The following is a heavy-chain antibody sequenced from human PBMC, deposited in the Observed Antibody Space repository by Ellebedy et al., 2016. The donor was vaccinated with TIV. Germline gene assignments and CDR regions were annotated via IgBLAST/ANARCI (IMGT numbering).Heavy chain of an antibody. CDR3: ARAPLTTYSSTWYVDY. CDR1: GFVFSDHY. Sequence: GESLKVSXSASGFVFSDHYMTWVRQAPGKGLEWVASVSYDASNRHYADSVKGRFTISRDNSKNMVSLQMTTLRKEDTAVYFCARAPLTTYSSTWYVDYWGQGTLVTVSP. V-gene: IGHV3-33*05. J-gene: IGHJ4*02. CDR2: VSYDASNR. D-gene: IGHD2-2*01.